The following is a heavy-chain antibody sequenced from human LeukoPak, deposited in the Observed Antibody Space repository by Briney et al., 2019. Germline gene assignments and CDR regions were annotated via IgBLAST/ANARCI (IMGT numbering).Heavy chain of an antibody. CDR2: IIPILGIA. D-gene: IGHD3-3*01. CDR1: GGTFSSYA. CDR3: ARDDFWSGYYHDY. J-gene: IGHJ4*02. V-gene: IGHV1-69*04. Sequence: SVKVSCKASGGTFSSYAISRVRQAPGQGLEWMGRIIPILGIANYAQKFQGRVTITADKSTSTAYMELSSLRSEDTAVYYCARDDFWSGYYHDYWGQGTLVTVSS.